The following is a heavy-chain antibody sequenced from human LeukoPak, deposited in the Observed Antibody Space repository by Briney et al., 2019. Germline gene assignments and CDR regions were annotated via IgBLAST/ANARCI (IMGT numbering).Heavy chain of an antibody. CDR2: ISSGSSYI. V-gene: IGHV3-21*06. Sequence: PGGSLRLSCAASGFTFSSYNMNWGGQAPCKGLEWVSSISSGSSYIYYADSLKGRFTISRDNDQNLLYLQMNSLRAEDTAVYYCARNSDTAMGYWGQGTLVTVSS. CDR1: GFTFSSYN. J-gene: IGHJ4*02. D-gene: IGHD5-18*01. CDR3: ARNSDTAMGY.